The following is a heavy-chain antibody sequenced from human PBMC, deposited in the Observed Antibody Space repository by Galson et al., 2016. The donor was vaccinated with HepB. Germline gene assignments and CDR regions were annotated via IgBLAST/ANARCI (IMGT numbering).Heavy chain of an antibody. Sequence: SETLSLTCTVSGYSISTNNYWGWIRQTPGKRLEWIGSINNSGTTYYNPSLKSRITTSIDTSKNQFSLKLRSVSAADTAVYYCVTSGYDFRSFDYWGQGTRVTVSS. CDR2: INNSGTT. CDR1: GYSISTNNY. J-gene: IGHJ4*02. V-gene: IGHV4-38-2*02. CDR3: VTSGYDFRSFDY. D-gene: IGHD5-12*01.